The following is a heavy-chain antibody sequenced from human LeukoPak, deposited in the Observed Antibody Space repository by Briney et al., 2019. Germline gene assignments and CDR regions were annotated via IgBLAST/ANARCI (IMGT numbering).Heavy chain of an antibody. CDR2: FTGRPGRT. J-gene: IGHJ4*02. V-gene: IGHV3-23*01. CDR3: AKDHLLCTSTSCYIDYFDS. Sequence: GGSLRLSCAPSGFTFTNYAMSWVRQAPGKGLEWLSAFTGRPGRTYSADSVRGRFTISRDTSKNTLFLEMSSLRVEDTAIYFCAKDHLLCTSTSCYIDYFDSWGQGTLVTVSS. D-gene: IGHD2-2*02. CDR1: GFTFTNYA.